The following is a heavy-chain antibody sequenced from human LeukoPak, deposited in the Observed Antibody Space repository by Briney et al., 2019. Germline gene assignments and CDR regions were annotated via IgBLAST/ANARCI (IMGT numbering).Heavy chain of an antibody. CDR2: IRSDGGST. CDR3: ATLASGYSSPFDY. CDR1: GFTFSSYD. Sequence: GGSLRLSCAASGFTFSSYDMSWVRQAPGKGLEWVSFIRSDGGSTLYADSVKGRFTISRDNSKNTLYAEMTSLSAEDTAVYYCATLASGYSSPFDYWGQGTLVTVSS. J-gene: IGHJ4*02. D-gene: IGHD6-13*01. V-gene: IGHV3-23*01.